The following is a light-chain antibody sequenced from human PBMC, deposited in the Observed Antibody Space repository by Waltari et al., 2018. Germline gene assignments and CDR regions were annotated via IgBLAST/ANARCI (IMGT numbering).Light chain of an antibody. J-gene: IGKJ4*01. V-gene: IGKV1-5*03. CDR3: QQYKSYPLT. Sequence: DIQMTQSPSTLPASVGDRLTITCRASQTISSSLAWYQQKPGRAPKLLMYKASSLESGVPPRFSGSGSGTEFTLTISSLQPDDFATYYCQQYKSYPLTLGGGTKVEIK. CDR2: KAS. CDR1: QTISSS.